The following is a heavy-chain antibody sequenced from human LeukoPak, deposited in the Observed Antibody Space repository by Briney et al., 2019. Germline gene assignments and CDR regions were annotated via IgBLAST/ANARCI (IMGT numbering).Heavy chain of an antibody. Sequence: GGTLRLSCAASGFTFSSHAVSWVRQAPGKGLEWVSAISGSGGDTYYADSVKGRFTISRDNSKNMVYLQMNSLSTEDTAVYYCAKTTAGYSSGRYPGWPVDYWGQGTLVTVSS. D-gene: IGHD6-19*01. CDR1: GFTFSSHA. CDR2: ISGSGGDT. V-gene: IGHV3-23*01. J-gene: IGHJ4*02. CDR3: AKTTAGYSSGRYPGWPVDY.